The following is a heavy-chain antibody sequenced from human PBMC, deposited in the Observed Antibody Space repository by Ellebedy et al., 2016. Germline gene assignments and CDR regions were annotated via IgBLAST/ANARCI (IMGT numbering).Heavy chain of an antibody. J-gene: IGHJ6*03. D-gene: IGHD6-6*01. V-gene: IGHV3-53*01. CDR2: IYSGGST. CDR3: ARKLVGLQYYYMDV. CDR1: GFTVSSNY. Sequence: GESLKISXAASGFTVSSNYMSWVRQAPGKGLEWVSVIYSGGSTYYADSVKGRFTISRDNTKDSLYLQMNSLRDEDTAVYYCARKLVGLQYYYMDVWGKGTTVTVSS.